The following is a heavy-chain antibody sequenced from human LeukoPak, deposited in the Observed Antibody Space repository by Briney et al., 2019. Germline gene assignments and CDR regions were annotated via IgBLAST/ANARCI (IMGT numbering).Heavy chain of an antibody. Sequence: SVPVSCMASGGTFISYPSSWVRQPAGQGLEWMGRIILILGMATYTQKLQGRVTITADQSTSTSSMEVSSLRSENTVVYYCARERVITMIARNYCDYWGQGNLVTVSS. V-gene: IGHV1-69*04. D-gene: IGHD3-22*01. CDR3: ARERVITMIARNYCDY. J-gene: IGHJ4*02. CDR1: GGTFISYP. CDR2: IILILGMA.